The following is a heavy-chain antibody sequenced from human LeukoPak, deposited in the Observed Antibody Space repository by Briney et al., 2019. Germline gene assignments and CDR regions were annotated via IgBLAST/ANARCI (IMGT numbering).Heavy chain of an antibody. V-gene: IGHV4-34*10. CDR2: INHSGST. CDR1: GGSFSGYY. J-gene: IGHJ4*02. D-gene: IGHD5-18*01. Sequence: SETLSLTCAVYGGSFSGYYWSWIRQPPGKGLEWIGEINHSGSTNYSPSLKSRVTMSVDTSKNQFSLKLSSVTAADTAVYYCAREYGYSYGYTDYWGQGTLVTVSS. CDR3: AREYGYSYGYTDY.